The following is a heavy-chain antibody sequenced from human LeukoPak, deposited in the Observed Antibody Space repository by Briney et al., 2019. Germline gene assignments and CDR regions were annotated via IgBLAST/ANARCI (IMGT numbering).Heavy chain of an antibody. Sequence: GGSLRLSCAASEFTFRTYWMTWVRQAPGKGLEWVANINHDGSERYYADSVKGRFTISRDNAKNSLYLQMNSLRAEDTAVYYCAKVSRRYFDWLPVYFDYWGQGTLVTVSS. J-gene: IGHJ4*02. V-gene: IGHV3-7*01. CDR1: EFTFRTYW. CDR3: AKVSRRYFDWLPVYFDY. CDR2: INHDGSER. D-gene: IGHD3-9*01.